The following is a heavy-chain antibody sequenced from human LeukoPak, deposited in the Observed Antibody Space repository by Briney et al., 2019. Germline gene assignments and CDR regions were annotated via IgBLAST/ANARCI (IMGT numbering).Heavy chain of an antibody. V-gene: IGHV4-39*07. CDR1: GGSISSGSYY. CDR3: ARDPGYSSSWSADYYYYGMDV. CDR2: IYYSGST. J-gene: IGHJ6*02. Sequence: SETLSLTCTVSGGSISSGSYYWRWIRQPAGKGLEWIVSIYYSGSTYYNPSLKSRVTISVDTSKNQFSLKLSSVTAADTAVYYCARDPGYSSSWSADYYYYGMDVWGQGTTVTVSS. D-gene: IGHD6-13*01.